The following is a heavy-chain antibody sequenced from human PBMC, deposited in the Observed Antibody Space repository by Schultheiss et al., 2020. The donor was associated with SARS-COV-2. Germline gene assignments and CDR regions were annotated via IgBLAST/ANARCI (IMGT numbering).Heavy chain of an antibody. CDR3: ANSGWYKGYYFDY. CDR1: GGSISSYY. J-gene: IGHJ4*02. D-gene: IGHD6-19*01. Sequence: SETLSLTCTVSGGSISSYYWSWIRQPPGKGLEWIGYIYYSGSTNYNPSLKSRVTISVDTSKNQFSLKLSSVTAADTAVYYCANSGWYKGYYFDYWGQGTLVTVSS. V-gene: IGHV4-59*08. CDR2: IYYSGST.